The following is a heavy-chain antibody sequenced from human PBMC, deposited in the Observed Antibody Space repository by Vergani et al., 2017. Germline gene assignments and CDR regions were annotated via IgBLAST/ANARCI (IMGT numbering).Heavy chain of an antibody. V-gene: IGHV4-38-2*01. J-gene: IGHJ5*02. D-gene: IGHD2-15*01. Sequence: QVQLRESGPGLVKPSDTLSLNCSVSDYSMMTDTYWGWIRQTPGKGLEWIGSIYYSGSTYYNPSLESRVTMSVDTSKSQFSLKLSSVTAADTAVYYCTRHWSVVAANNWFDPWGQGTLVTVSS. CDR2: IYYSGST. CDR3: TRHWSVVAANNWFDP. CDR1: DYSMMTDTY.